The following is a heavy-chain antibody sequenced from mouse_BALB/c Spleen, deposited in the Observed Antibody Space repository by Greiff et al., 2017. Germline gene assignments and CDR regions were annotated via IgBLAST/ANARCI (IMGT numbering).Heavy chain of an antibody. J-gene: IGHJ3*01. V-gene: IGHV2-9*02. D-gene: IGHD4-1*01. CDR3: ARDVLTGSSWFAY. CDR1: GFSLTSYG. Sequence: VKLQESGPGLVAPSQSLSITCTVSGFSLTSYGVHWVRQPPGKGLEWLGVIWAGGSTNYNSALMSRLSISKDNSKSQVFLKMNSLQTDDTAMYYCARDVLTGSSWFAYWGQGTLVTVSA. CDR2: IWAGGST.